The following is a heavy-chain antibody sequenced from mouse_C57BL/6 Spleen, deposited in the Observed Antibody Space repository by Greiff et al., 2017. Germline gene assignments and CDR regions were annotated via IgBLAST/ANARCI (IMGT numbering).Heavy chain of an antibody. Sequence: DVHLVESGGDLVKPGGSLKLSCAASGFTFSSYGMSWVRQTPDKRLEWVATISSGGSYTSYPDSVKGRFTISRDNAKNTLYLQMSSLKSEDTAMYYCARGEYDEFAYWGQGTLVTVSA. D-gene: IGHD2-4*01. CDR3: ARGEYDEFAY. J-gene: IGHJ3*01. V-gene: IGHV5-6*01. CDR2: ISSGGSYT. CDR1: GFTFSSYG.